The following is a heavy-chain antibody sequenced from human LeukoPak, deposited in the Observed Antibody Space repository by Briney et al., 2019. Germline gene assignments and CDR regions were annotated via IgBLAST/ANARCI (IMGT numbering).Heavy chain of an antibody. CDR2: ISSSSSYT. Sequence: GGSLRLSCAASGFTVSGDYMSWVRQAPGKGLEWVSYISSSSSYTNYADSVKGRFTISRDNAKNSLYLQMNSLRAEDTAVYYCARTILGGAIDYWGQGTLVTVSS. D-gene: IGHD3-10*02. V-gene: IGHV3-11*06. CDR1: GFTVSGDY. CDR3: ARTILGGAIDY. J-gene: IGHJ4*02.